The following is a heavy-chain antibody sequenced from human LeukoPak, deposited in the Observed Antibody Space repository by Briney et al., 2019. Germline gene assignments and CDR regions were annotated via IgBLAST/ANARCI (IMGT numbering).Heavy chain of an antibody. V-gene: IGHV4-30-2*01. CDR3: ARNTVTTSNAFDI. J-gene: IGHJ3*02. Sequence: PSETLSLTCAVSGGSLSSGGYSWSWIRQPPGKGLEWIGYIYHSGSTYYNPSLKSRVTISVDRSKNQFSLKLSSVTAADTAVYYCARNTVTTSNAFDIWGQGTMVTVSS. CDR2: IYHSGST. D-gene: IGHD4-17*01. CDR1: GGSLSSGGYS.